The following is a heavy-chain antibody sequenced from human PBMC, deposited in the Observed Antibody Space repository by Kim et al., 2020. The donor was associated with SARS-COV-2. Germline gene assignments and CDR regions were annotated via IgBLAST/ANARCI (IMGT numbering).Heavy chain of an antibody. V-gene: IGHV3-23*01. Sequence: SLILSFPSSGFTFSSFAMGWVRQAPGKGLEWVSAISGLNYSIYYAESVKGRFTISRDNSKNTLYLQMNSLRAEDTAVYYCSKGVDSTGYYNWFDPWGQGALVTVSS. CDR1: GFTFSSFA. D-gene: IGHD3-22*01. CDR2: ISGLNYSI. CDR3: SKGVDSTGYYNWFDP. J-gene: IGHJ5*02.